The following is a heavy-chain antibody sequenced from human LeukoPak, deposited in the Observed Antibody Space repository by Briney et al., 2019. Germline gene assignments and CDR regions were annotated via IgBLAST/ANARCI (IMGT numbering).Heavy chain of an antibody. D-gene: IGHD4-17*01. Sequence: SETLSLTCTVSGASIDKNHWSWIRQPPGKGLEWIGYISYSGSTNYNPSLKSQVTISVDTSKNQFSLKLSSVTAADTAVYYCARTHDYGDYPTTYFDCWGQGTLVTVSS. CDR1: GASIDKNH. V-gene: IGHV4-59*01. J-gene: IGHJ4*02. CDR2: ISYSGST. CDR3: ARTHDYGDYPTTYFDC.